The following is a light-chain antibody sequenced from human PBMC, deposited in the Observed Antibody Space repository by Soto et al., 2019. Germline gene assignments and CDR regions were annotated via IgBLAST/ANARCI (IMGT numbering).Light chain of an antibody. V-gene: IGLV2-23*02. CDR2: EVT. CDR3: CSFAGSPYV. Sequence: QSVLTQPASLSGAPGQSITISCTGTSGDVGSYNLVSWYQQHPGKAPKLMIYEVTKRPSGVSNRFSGSKSGNTASLTISGLQAEDEADYFCCSFAGSPYVFGTGTKVTVL. J-gene: IGLJ1*01. CDR1: SGDVGSYNL.